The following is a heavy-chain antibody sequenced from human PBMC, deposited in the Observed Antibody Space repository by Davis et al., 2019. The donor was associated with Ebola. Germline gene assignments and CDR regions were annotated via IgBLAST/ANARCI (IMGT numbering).Heavy chain of an antibody. V-gene: IGHV3-30-3*01. Sequence: GESLKISCAASGFTFSSYAMHWVRQAPGKGLEWVAVISYDGSNKYYADSVKGRFTISRDNSKNTLYLQMNSLRAEDTAVYYCAKEVPYDSSGYYRLYNWFDPWGQGTLVTVSS. CDR3: AKEVPYDSSGYYRLYNWFDP. CDR2: ISYDGSNK. J-gene: IGHJ5*02. D-gene: IGHD3-22*01. CDR1: GFTFSSYA.